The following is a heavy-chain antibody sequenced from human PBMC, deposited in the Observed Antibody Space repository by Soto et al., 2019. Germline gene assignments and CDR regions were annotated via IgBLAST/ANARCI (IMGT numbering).Heavy chain of an antibody. Sequence: VQLVESGGGVVQPGRSLRLSCAASGFTFSDYAMHWVRQAPGKGLEWVAVVSHDGRNTHYADSVKGRFTISRDSSKNTVPLAITSLRAEDTAVYYCAKGGRQWLVTSDSNYWGQGALVTVSS. CDR3: AKGGRQWLVTSDSNY. D-gene: IGHD6-19*01. V-gene: IGHV3-30*18. CDR2: VSHDGRNT. J-gene: IGHJ4*02. CDR1: GFTFSDYA.